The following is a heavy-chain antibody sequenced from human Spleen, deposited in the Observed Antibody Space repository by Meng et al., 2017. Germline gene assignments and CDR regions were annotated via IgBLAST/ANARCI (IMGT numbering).Heavy chain of an antibody. CDR1: GYTFTGYY. CDR2: INPSGGST. D-gene: IGHD1-1*01. J-gene: IGHJ6*02. Sequence: ASVKVSCKASGYTFTGYYMHWVRQAPGQGLEWMGLINPSGGSTNYAQKFQGRVTMTSDTSTSTVYMELSSLRSEDTAVYYCARDTTGTTGYYYYGMDVWGQGTTVTVSS. V-gene: IGHV1-46*01. CDR3: ARDTTGTTGYYYYGMDV.